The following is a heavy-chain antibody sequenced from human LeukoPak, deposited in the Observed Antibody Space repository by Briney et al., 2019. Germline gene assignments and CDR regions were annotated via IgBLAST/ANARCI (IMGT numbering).Heavy chain of an antibody. CDR3: ARDNYPIFGVVITLSY. Sequence: ASVKVSCKASGGTFSSYAISWVRQAPGQGLEWMGRIIPIFGTANYAQKFQGRVTITTDESTSTAHMELSSLRSEDTAVYYCARDNYPIFGVVITLSYWGQGTLVTVSS. D-gene: IGHD3-3*01. CDR2: IIPIFGTA. J-gene: IGHJ4*02. V-gene: IGHV1-69*05. CDR1: GGTFSSYA.